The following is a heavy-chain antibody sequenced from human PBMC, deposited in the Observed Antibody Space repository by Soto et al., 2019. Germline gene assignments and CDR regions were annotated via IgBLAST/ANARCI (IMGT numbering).Heavy chain of an antibody. V-gene: IGHV1-46*01. J-gene: IGHJ4*02. D-gene: IGHD6-13*01. Sequence: ASMKVSCKASGYTFTSYYMHWVRQAPGQGLEWMGIINPSGGSTSYAQKFQGRVTMTRDTSTSTVYMELSSLGSEDTAVYYCANNGGIAAPLYDYWGQGTLVTVSS. CDR2: INPSGGST. CDR3: ANNGGIAAPLYDY. CDR1: GYTFTSYY.